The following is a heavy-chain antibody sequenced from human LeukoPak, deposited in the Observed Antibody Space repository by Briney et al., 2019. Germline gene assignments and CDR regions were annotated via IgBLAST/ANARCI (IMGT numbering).Heavy chain of an antibody. D-gene: IGHD2-2*01. CDR2: IYHSGST. J-gene: IGHJ4*02. V-gene: IGHV4-38-2*01. CDR3: ARSGILGYCSSTSCYDSDY. Sequence: SETLSLACAVSGYSISSGYYWGWIRQPPGKGLEWIGRIYHSGSTYYNPSLKSRVTISVDTSKNQFSLKLSSVTAADTAVYYCARSGILGYCSSTSCYDSDYWGQGTLVTVSS. CDR1: GYSISSGYY.